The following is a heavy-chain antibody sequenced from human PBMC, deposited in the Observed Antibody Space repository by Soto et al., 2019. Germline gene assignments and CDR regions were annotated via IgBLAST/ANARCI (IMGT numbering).Heavy chain of an antibody. CDR3: ARAVAVAAAFDY. Sequence: QVQLVQSGAEEKKPGASVNVSCKASGYTFTGYAMHWVSQAPGQRLEWMGWINAGNGNTKYSQKFQGRVTITRDTSASTAYMELSSLRSEDTAVYYCARAVAVAAAFDYWGQGTLVTVSS. CDR2: INAGNGNT. J-gene: IGHJ4*02. D-gene: IGHD6-19*01. CDR1: GYTFTGYA. V-gene: IGHV1-3*05.